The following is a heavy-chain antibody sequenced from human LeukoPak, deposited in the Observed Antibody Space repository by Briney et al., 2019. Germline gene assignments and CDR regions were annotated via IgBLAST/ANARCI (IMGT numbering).Heavy chain of an antibody. CDR2: ISGSGGYT. CDR3: AKDKSATYCSGGSCSFDY. D-gene: IGHD2-15*01. Sequence: PGGSLRLSCAASGFTFSSYAMSWVRQAPGKGLEWVSAISGSGGYTYYADSVKGRFTISRDNSKNTLYLQMNSLRAEDTAVYYCAKDKSATYCSGGSCSFDYRGQGTLVTVSS. V-gene: IGHV3-23*01. CDR1: GFTFSSYA. J-gene: IGHJ4*02.